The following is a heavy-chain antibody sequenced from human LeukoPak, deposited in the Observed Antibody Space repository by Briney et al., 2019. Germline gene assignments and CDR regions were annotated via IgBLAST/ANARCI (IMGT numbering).Heavy chain of an antibody. CDR3: ARDRPTGASRLFVVQ. V-gene: IGHV3-21*01. J-gene: IGHJ4*02. CDR2: MSSGGTYI. Sequence: GGSLRLSCATSGFTFSSYSMTWVRQAPGKGLEWISSMSSGGTYIYYADSVRGRFTISRDNAKNSLYLLMNSLRAEDTAVYYCARDRPTGASRLFVVQWGQGTLVTVSS. CDR1: GFTFSSYS. D-gene: IGHD3-3*01.